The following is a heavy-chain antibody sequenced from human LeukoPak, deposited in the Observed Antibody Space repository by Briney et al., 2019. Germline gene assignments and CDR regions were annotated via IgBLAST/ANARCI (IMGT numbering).Heavy chain of an antibody. CDR2: ISGSGGST. CDR1: GFTFSSYA. D-gene: IGHD5-18*01. CDR3: ARTYSYGTYYFDY. V-gene: IGHV3-23*01. Sequence: GVLRLSCAASGFTFSSYAMSWVRQAPGKGLEWVSAISGSGGSTYYADSVKGRFTISRDNSKNTLYLQMNSLRAEDTAVYYCARTYSYGTYYFDYWGQGTLVTVSS. J-gene: IGHJ4*02.